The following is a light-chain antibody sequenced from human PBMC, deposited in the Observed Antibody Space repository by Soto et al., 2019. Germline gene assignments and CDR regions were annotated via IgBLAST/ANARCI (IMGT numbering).Light chain of an antibody. V-gene: IGKV1-39*01. CDR2: AAT. CDR1: QSISTY. J-gene: IGKJ1*01. CDR3: QQSYSMPLT. Sequence: DIQMTQSPSSLSASVGDRVTITCRASQSISTYLNWSQQKPGKAPKLLIYAATTLQSGVPSRFSGSGSGTDFTLTISSLQPEDFVTYYCQQSYSMPLTFGQGTKVEIK.